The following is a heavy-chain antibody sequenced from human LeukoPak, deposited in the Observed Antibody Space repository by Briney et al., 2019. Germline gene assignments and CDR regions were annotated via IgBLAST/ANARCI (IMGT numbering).Heavy chain of an antibody. D-gene: IGHD3-10*01. V-gene: IGHV4-38-2*01. CDR2: MSHNRGT. J-gene: IGHJ6*04. CDR1: GHSISTGYY. CDR3: ASYYASGVSAYNYYGIDV. Sequence: SETLSLTCAVSGHSISTGYYWGWIRQPLGKGLEWIGSMSHNRGTYYNPSLKSRVTISMDTSKNQISLRLTSVTAADTAVYYCASYYASGVSAYNYYGIDVWGKGTTVTVSS.